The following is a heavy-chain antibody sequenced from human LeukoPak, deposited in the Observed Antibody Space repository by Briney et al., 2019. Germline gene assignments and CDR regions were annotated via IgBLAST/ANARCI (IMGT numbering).Heavy chain of an antibody. CDR2: ISGYNDDT. V-gene: IGHV1-18*01. CDR1: GYTFTSHG. J-gene: IGHJ3*01. D-gene: IGHD3-22*01. Sequence: ASVKVSGKTSGYTFTSHGISWVRQAPGQGLEYMGWISGYNDDTNYAQRFQGRLTMTKDTSTSTAYMELRSLTSDDTAVYYCAKDSFTTIVVVTNDAFDFWGQGTMVIVSS. CDR3: AKDSFTTIVVVTNDAFDF.